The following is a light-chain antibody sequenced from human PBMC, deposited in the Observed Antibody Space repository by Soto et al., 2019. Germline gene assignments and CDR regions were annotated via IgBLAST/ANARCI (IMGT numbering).Light chain of an antibody. CDR1: QTVSSN. CDR3: QKHNNWPPWT. CDR2: GAS. J-gene: IGKJ1*01. V-gene: IGKV3-15*01. Sequence: EIVMTQSTATLSVSPGERATLSCRASQTVSSNLAWYQQKPGQAPRLLMYGASTRATGIPDRFSGSGSGTVFTLTISSLQSEDFAVYYCQKHNNWPPWTFGQGTKVEMK.